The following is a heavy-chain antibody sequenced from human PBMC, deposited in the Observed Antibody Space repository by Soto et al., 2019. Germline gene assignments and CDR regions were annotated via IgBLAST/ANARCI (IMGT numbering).Heavy chain of an antibody. CDR2: ISNHGSIT. Sequence: EVQLLESGGGLVQPGGYLRLSCAASGFTFSSYWMHWVRQAPGTGLVWVARISNHGSITTYADSVKGLFTIFRDNAKNTRYLHMNSLRAEDTALYFCARAGTATGSDTSCFAYSPDDCGKGTTDTDSS. CDR1: GFTFSSYW. V-gene: IGHV3-74*01. J-gene: IGHJ6*04. CDR3: ARAGTATGSDTSCFAYSPDD. D-gene: IGHD2-2*01.